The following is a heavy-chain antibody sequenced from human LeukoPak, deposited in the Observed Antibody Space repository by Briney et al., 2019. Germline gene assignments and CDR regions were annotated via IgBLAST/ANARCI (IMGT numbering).Heavy chain of an antibody. Sequence: GGSLRLSCATSGFTFSSYEANWVRQAPGKGLEWISYISSTSYSIYYADSVKGRFTISRDNAKNALYLQMDSLRVEDTGLYYCATPLGPRDYWGQGILVTVSS. CDR1: GFTFSSYE. J-gene: IGHJ4*02. V-gene: IGHV3-48*03. CDR2: ISSTSYSI. D-gene: IGHD7-27*01. CDR3: ATPLGPRDY.